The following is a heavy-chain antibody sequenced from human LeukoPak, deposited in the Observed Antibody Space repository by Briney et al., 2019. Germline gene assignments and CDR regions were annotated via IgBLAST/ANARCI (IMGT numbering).Heavy chain of an antibody. CDR3: ASRGDSSGYYYYYYYMDV. CDR2: IIPIFGTA. Sequence: SVKVSCKASGGTFSSYAISWVRQAPGQGLEWMGGIIPIFGTANYAQKFQGRVTITADESTSTAYMELSSLRSEDTAVYYCASRGDSSGYYYYYYYMDVWGKGTTVTISS. D-gene: IGHD3-22*01. J-gene: IGHJ6*03. CDR1: GGTFSSYA. V-gene: IGHV1-69*13.